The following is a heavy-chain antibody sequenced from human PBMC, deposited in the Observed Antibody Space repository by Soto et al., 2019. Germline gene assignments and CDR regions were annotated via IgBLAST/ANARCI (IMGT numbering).Heavy chain of an antibody. V-gene: IGHV3-66*01. D-gene: IGHD3-3*01. CDR2: IYRGGST. Sequence: EVQLVNSGGGLVQPGGSRRLSCAASGFTVRNNYMSWVLQAPGKGLEWVSVIYRGGSTYYADSVKDRFTISRDNSENIQYLQMSSLRAEYTGVYYCARARFGGLGAIFADYWGQGTLVTVSS. J-gene: IGHJ4*02. CDR1: GFTVRNNY. CDR3: ARARFGGLGAIFADY.